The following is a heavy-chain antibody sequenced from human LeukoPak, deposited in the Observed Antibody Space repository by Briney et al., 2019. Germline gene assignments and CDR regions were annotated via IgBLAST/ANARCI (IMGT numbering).Heavy chain of an antibody. J-gene: IGHJ4*02. CDR3: ARSSSGWSPFDY. CDR2: IYYSGST. CDR1: GGSISSYY. D-gene: IGHD6-19*01. V-gene: IGHV4-59*08. Sequence: PSETLSLTCTVSGGSISSYYWSWIRQPPGKGLEWIGYIYYSGSTNYNPSLKSRVTISVDTSKNQSSLKLSSVTAADTAVYYCARSSSGWSPFDYWGQGTLVTVSS.